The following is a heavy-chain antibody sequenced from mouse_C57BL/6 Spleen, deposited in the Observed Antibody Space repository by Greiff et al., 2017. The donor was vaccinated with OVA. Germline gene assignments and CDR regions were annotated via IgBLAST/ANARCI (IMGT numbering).Heavy chain of an antibody. CDR1: GFTFSSYT. D-gene: IGHD2-5*01. CDR2: ISGGGGNT. J-gene: IGHJ2*01. CDR3: ARYSNPFDY. Sequence: EVKVVESGGGLVKPGGSLTLSCAASGFTFSSYTMSWVRQTPEKRLEWVATISGGGGNTYYPDSVKGRFTISRDNAKNTLYLQMSSLRSEDTALYYCARYSNPFDYWGQGTTLTVSS. V-gene: IGHV5-9*01.